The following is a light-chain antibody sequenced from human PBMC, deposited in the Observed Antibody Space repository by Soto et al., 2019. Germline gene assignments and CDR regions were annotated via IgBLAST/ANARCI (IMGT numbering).Light chain of an antibody. CDR1: QGISNY. Sequence: GDRVTISCRASQGISNYIAWYQQIPGKVPKLLISAASTLQSGVPSRFSGSGSGTDFTLTISSLQPEDVATYYCQKYTNVPAFGGGTKVEIK. J-gene: IGKJ4*01. CDR3: QKYTNVPA. V-gene: IGKV1-27*01. CDR2: AAS.